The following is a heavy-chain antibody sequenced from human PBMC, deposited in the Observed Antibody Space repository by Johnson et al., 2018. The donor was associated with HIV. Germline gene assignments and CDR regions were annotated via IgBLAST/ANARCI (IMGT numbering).Heavy chain of an antibody. CDR1: GFTFSSYA. D-gene: IGHD2-21*01. CDR2: ISYDGSNK. CDR3: AKAYCPGCDAFDI. J-gene: IGHJ3*02. Sequence: VQLVESGGGVVQPGRSLRLSCAASGFTFSSYAMHWVRQAPGKGLEWITVISYDGSNKYYADSVKGRFTISRDNSKNTVNLQMKSLRTEDSGVYYCAKAYCPGCDAFDIWGQGTMVTVSS. V-gene: IGHV3-30*04.